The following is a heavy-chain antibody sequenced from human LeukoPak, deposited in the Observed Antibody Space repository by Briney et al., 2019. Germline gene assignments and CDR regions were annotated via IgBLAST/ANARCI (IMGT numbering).Heavy chain of an antibody. CDR3: AKDLSYCSSTSCYKGGFDY. CDR1: GFTFSDYY. V-gene: IGHV3-30*18. D-gene: IGHD2-2*02. J-gene: IGHJ4*02. CDR2: ISYDGSNK. Sequence: GGSLRLSCAASGFTFSDYYMHWVRQAPGKGLEWVAVISYDGSNKYYADSVKGRFTISRDNSKNTLYLQMNSLRAEDTAVYYCAKDLSYCSSTSCYKGGFDYWGQGTLVTVSS.